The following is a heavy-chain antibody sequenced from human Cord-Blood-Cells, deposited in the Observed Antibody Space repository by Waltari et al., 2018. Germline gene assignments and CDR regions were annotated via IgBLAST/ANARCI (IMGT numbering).Heavy chain of an antibody. D-gene: IGHD6-6*01. CDR1: GFTFDDYA. J-gene: IGHJ3*02. Sequence: EVQLVESGGGLVQPGRSLRLSCAASGFTFDDYAMHWVRQAPGKGLEWVSGISWNSGSIGYADSVKGRFTISRDNAKNCLYLQMNSLRAEDTALYYCAKEYSSSDDAFDIWGQGTMVTVSS. V-gene: IGHV3-9*01. CDR2: ISWNSGSI. CDR3: AKEYSSSDDAFDI.